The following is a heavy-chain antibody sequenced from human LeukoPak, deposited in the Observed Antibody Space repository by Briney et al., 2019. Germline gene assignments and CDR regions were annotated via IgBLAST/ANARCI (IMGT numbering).Heavy chain of an antibody. CDR3: ARGDYGGNSAYYYYMDV. CDR1: GGSISSYY. V-gene: IGHV4-59*01. D-gene: IGHD4-23*01. CDR2: IYYSGST. J-gene: IGHJ6*03. Sequence: SETLSLTCTVSGGSISSYYWSWIRQPPGKGLEWIGYIYYSGSTNYNPSLKSRVTISVDTSKNQFSLKLSSVTAADTAVYYCARGDYGGNSAYYYYMDVWGKGTTVTVSS.